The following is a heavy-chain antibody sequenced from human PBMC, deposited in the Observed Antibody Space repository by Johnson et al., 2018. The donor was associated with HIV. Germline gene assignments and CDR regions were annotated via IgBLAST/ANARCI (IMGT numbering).Heavy chain of an antibody. CDR1: GFTFSSYW. CDR3: AKAWEMALGAFDI. J-gene: IGHJ3*02. Sequence: VQLVESGGGLVQPGGSLRLSCAASGFTFSSYWMTWVRQAPGKGLEWVANIKQDESEKYYVDSVTGRFTISRDNAKNSLNLQMNSLRAEDTAVYYCAKAWEMALGAFDIWGQGTMVTVSP. V-gene: IGHV3-7*02. CDR2: IKQDESEK. D-gene: IGHD5-24*01.